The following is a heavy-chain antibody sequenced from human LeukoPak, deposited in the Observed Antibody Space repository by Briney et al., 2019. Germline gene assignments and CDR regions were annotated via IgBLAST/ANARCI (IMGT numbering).Heavy chain of an antibody. D-gene: IGHD4-17*01. CDR2: IYYSGST. V-gene: IGHV4-31*03. J-gene: IGHJ4*02. CDR3: AREGGTVTTGLDY. Sequence: SETLSLTCTVSGGXISSGGYYWSWIRQHPGKGLEWIGYIYYSGSTYYNPSLKSRVTISVDTSKNQFSLKLSSVTAADTAVYYCAREGGTVTTGLDYWGQGTLVTVSS. CDR1: GGXISSGGYY.